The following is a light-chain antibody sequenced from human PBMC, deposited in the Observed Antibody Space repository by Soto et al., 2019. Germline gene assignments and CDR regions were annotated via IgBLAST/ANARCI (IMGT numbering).Light chain of an antibody. CDR2: GAS. CDR1: QSVSSH. J-gene: IGKJ1*01. CDR3: QQYNNWPPVT. V-gene: IGKV3D-15*01. Sequence: TMLRPSQASLSVSPGATATLSCRARQSVSSHLAWYQQKPGQAPRLLIYGASTRATGIPARFSGSGSGTEFTLTISSLQSEDFAVYYCQQYNNWPPVTFGQGTKVDI.